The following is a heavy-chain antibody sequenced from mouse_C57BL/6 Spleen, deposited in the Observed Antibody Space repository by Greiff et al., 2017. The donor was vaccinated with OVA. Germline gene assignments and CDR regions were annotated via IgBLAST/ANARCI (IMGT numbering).Heavy chain of an antibody. CDR3: ARRGRQQYYYAMDY. Sequence: VQLQQSGPELVKPGASVKISCKASGYSFTGYYMNWVKQSPEKSLEWIGEINPSTGGTTYNQKFKAKATLTVDKSSSTAYMQLKSLTSEDSAVYYCARRGRQQYYYAMDYWGQGTSVTVSS. V-gene: IGHV1-42*01. CDR1: GYSFTGYY. CDR2: INPSTGGT. J-gene: IGHJ4*01. D-gene: IGHD3-2*01.